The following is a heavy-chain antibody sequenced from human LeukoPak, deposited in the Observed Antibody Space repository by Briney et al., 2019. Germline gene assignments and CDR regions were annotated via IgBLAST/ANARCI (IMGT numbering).Heavy chain of an antibody. Sequence: KPSETLSLTCTVSGGFISGYYWNWIRQSPGKGLEWIGYIHYSGSSNYNPSLQSRVTISVDTSRGHFSLKLSSATAADTAVYYCARGERLGPDFWGQGTLVTVSS. CDR2: IHYSGSS. D-gene: IGHD1-1*01. CDR3: ARGERLGPDF. J-gene: IGHJ4*02. V-gene: IGHV4-59*01. CDR1: GGFISGYY.